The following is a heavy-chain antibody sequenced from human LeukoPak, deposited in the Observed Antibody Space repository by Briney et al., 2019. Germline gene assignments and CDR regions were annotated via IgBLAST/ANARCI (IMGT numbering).Heavy chain of an antibody. CDR1: GFTFSSYS. V-gene: IGHV3-21*01. CDR2: ISSSSSYI. CDR3: ARDEPSSTEFDY. D-gene: IGHD6-13*01. Sequence: GGSLRLSCAASGFTFSSYSMNWVRQAPGKGLEWVSSISSSSSYIYYADSVKGRFTISRDSAKNSLYLQMNSLRAEDTAVYYCARDEPSSTEFDYWGQGTLVTVSS. J-gene: IGHJ4*02.